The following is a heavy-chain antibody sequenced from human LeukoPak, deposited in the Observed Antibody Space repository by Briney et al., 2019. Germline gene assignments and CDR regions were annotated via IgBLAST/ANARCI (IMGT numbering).Heavy chain of an antibody. CDR2: INPSGGST. Sequence: ASVKVSRKASGYTFTSYYMHWVRQAPGQGLEWMGIINPSGGSTSYAQKFQGRVTMTRDTSISTAYMELSRLRSDDTAVYYCARALNYDFWSGYQSLDFDYWGQGTLVTVSS. V-gene: IGHV1-46*01. CDR3: ARALNYDFWSGYQSLDFDY. J-gene: IGHJ4*02. CDR1: GYTFTSYY. D-gene: IGHD3-3*01.